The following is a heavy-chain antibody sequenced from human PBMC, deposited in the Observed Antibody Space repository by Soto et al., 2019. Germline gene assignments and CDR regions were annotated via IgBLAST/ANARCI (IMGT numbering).Heavy chain of an antibody. J-gene: IGHJ6*02. Sequence: QVQLVQSGAEVKKPGASVKVSCKASGYTFTSYGISWVRQAPGQGLEWMGWISAYNGNTNYAQKLQGRVTMTTDTSTSTAYMELRSLRSADTAVYYCARVKYSPPSYYYYGMDVWGQGTTVTVSS. CDR1: GYTFTSYG. CDR2: ISAYNGNT. V-gene: IGHV1-18*01. D-gene: IGHD5-18*01. CDR3: ARVKYSPPSYYYYGMDV.